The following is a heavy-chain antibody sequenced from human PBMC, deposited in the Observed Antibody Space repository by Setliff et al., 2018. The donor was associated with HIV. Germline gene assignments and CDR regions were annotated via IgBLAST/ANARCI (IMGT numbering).Heavy chain of an antibody. CDR2: IISILDIT. CDR3: AGPRGDEAFDI. Sequence: SVKVSCKASGGTSSTHAMNWVRQAPGQGLEWMGQIISILDITTYAQQLQGRVTITADESTSTFYMELSSLRSADTAVYYCAGPRGDEAFDIWGQGTKVTV. CDR1: GGTSSTHA. V-gene: IGHV1-69*10. D-gene: IGHD3-10*01. J-gene: IGHJ3*02.